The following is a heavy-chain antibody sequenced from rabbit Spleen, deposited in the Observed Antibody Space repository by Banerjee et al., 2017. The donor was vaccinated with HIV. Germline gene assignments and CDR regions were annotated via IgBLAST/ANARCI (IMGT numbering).Heavy chain of an antibody. CDR2: IDGSSSSGST. V-gene: IGHV1S40*01. CDR3: ARSGTARDRYTITRLDL. Sequence: QSLEESGGDLVKPGASLTLTCTASGVSFSNNHYMCWVRQAPGKGLEWIACIDGSSSSGSTYYASWAKGRFTISKTSSTVDLKMTSLTAADTATYFCARSGTARDRYTITRLDLWGPGTLVTVS. CDR1: GVSFSNNHY. J-gene: IGHJ3*01. D-gene: IGHD2-1*01.